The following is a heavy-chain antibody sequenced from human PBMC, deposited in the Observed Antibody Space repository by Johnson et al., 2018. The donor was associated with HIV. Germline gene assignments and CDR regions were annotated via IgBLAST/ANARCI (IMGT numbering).Heavy chain of an antibody. D-gene: IGHD3-16*01. V-gene: IGHV3-15*01. CDR3: TTERGDPLIGADAFDI. CDR1: GFTFSNAW. J-gene: IGHJ3*02. CDR2: IKSKTDGGTT. Sequence: VQLVESGGGLVKPGGSLRLSCAASGFTFSNAWMSWVRQAPGKGLEWVGRIKSKTDGGTTDYAAPVKGRFTISRDDSKTTLYLQMNSLKTEDTAVYYCTTERGDPLIGADAFDIWGQGTMVTVSS.